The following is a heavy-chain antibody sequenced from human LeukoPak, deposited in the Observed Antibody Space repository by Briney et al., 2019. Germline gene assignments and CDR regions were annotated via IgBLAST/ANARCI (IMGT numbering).Heavy chain of an antibody. CDR2: IRYDGSNK. J-gene: IGHJ4*02. D-gene: IGHD4-11*01. Sequence: PGGSLRLSCAASGCTFRSYCMHWVRQAPGKGLEWVAFIRYDGSNKYYADSVKGRYTISRDNSKNTLYLQMNSLRAEDTAVYYCAKDRSNYEVIDYWGQGTLVTVSS. CDR1: GCTFRSYC. V-gene: IGHV3-30*02. CDR3: AKDRSNYEVIDY.